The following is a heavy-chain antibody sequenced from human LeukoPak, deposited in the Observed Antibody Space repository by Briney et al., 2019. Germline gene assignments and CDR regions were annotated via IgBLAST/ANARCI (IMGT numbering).Heavy chain of an antibody. CDR1: GFTFSSYS. V-gene: IGHV3-48*01. CDR2: ISSSSSTI. D-gene: IGHD2/OR15-2a*01. J-gene: IGHJ4*02. CDR3: ARNVIYYFDY. Sequence: GGSLRLSCAASGFTFSSYSMNWVRQAPGKGLEWVSYISSSSSTIYYADSVKGRFTISRDNAKNSLYLQMNSLRAEDTAVYYCARNVIYYFDYWGQGTLVTVSS.